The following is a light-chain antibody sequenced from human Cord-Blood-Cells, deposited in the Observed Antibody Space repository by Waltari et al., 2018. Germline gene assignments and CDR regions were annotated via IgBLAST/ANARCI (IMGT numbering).Light chain of an antibody. V-gene: IGLV6-57*02. CDR1: SGSIASHY. CDR3: QSYDSSNWV. J-gene: IGLJ3*02. Sequence: NFMLTQPHSVSESPGKTVTISCTGSSGSIASHYVQWYQQRPGSAPTTVIYEDNHRPSGVPDRFSGSIDSSSNSASLTISGLKTEDEADYYCQSYDSSNWVFGGGTKLTVL. CDR2: EDN.